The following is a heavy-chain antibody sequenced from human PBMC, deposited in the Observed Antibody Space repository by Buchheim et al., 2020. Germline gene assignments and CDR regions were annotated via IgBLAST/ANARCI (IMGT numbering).Heavy chain of an antibody. CDR3: AREYCRSDTCYWGSVIDY. CDR1: GFTLSTYW. D-gene: IGHD2-15*01. J-gene: IGHJ4*02. V-gene: IGHV3-7*01. CDR2: IRQDGSET. Sequence: EVQLVESGGGLVQPGGSLRLSCAASGFTLSTYWMTWVRQVPGKGLEWVANIRQDGSETYYLDSVKGRFTVSRDNAKNSLYLQMNSLRAEDTAVYYCAREYCRSDTCYWGSVIDYWGQGTL.